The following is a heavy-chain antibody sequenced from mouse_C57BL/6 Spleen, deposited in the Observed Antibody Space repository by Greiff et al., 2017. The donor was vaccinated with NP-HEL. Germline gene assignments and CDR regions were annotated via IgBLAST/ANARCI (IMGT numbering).Heavy chain of an antibody. CDR3: ARTPTTVVGNFFDY. Sequence: QVQLQQPGAELVKPGASVKLSCKASGYTFTSYWMQWVKQRPGQGLEWIGEIDPSDSYTNYNQKFKGKATLTVDTSSSTAYMQLSSLTSEDSAVDYCARTPTTVVGNFFDYWGQGTTLTVSS. CDR2: IDPSDSYT. J-gene: IGHJ2*01. D-gene: IGHD1-1*01. V-gene: IGHV1-50*01. CDR1: GYTFTSYW.